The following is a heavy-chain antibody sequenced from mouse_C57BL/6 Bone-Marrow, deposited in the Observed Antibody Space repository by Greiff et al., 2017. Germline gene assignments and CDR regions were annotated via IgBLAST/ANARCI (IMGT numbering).Heavy chain of an antibody. V-gene: IGHV1-59*01. CDR1: GYTFTSYW. CDR2: IDPSDSYN. J-gene: IGHJ1*03. D-gene: IGHD1-1*01. Sequence: VQLQQPGAELVRPGTSVKLSCKASGYTFTSYWMHWVKQRPGQGLEWIGVIDPSDSYNNYNQKFTGKATLTVDNSSSTAFMQLSSVTSEDSAVYYGARADYYGSSYDYWYFDVWGTGTSVTVSA. CDR3: ARADYYGSSYDYWYFDV.